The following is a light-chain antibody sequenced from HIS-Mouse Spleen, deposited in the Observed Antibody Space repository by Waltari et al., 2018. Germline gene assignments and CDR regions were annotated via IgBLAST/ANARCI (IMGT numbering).Light chain of an antibody. CDR1: SSDVWSYNL. CDR3: CSYAGSSTYWV. J-gene: IGLJ3*02. CDR2: EGS. V-gene: IGLV2-23*01. Sequence: QAALTQPASVSGSPGQSITIPCTGTSSDVWSYNLVSWDQQHPGKAPKLMIYEGSKRPSGVSNRFSGSKSCNTASLTISGLQAEDEADYYCCSYAGSSTYWVFGGGTKLTVL.